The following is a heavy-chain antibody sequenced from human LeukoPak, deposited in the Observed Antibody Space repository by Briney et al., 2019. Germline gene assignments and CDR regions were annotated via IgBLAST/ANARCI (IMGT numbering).Heavy chain of an antibody. J-gene: IGHJ4*02. Sequence: GGSLRLSCAASGFRFHTYSMNWVRQAPGKGLEWISYISSSSDDIYHADSVKGRFTVSRDNAKNSLFPQMNSLSAEDTAVYYCARGRDSGGACDYWSQGTLVTVSS. V-gene: IGHV3-48*01. CDR3: ARGRDSGGACDY. CDR1: GFRFHTYS. D-gene: IGHD2-15*01. CDR2: ISSSSDDI.